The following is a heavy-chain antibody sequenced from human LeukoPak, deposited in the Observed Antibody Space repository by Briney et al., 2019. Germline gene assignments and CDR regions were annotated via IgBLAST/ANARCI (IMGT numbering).Heavy chain of an antibody. Sequence: PSETLSLTCTVSGGSISSYYWSWIRQPPGKGLEWIGYIYYSGSTNYNPSLKSRVTISVDTSKNQFSLKLSSVTAADTAVYYCARSDIGDAFDIWGQGTMVTVSS. D-gene: IGHD2-15*01. J-gene: IGHJ3*02. CDR3: ARSDIGDAFDI. V-gene: IGHV4-59*01. CDR1: GGSISSYY. CDR2: IYYSGST.